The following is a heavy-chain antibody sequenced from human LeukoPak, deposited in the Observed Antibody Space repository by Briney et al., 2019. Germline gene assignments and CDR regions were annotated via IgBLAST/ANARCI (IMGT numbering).Heavy chain of an antibody. CDR2: IYPGDSDT. D-gene: IGHD1-1*01. CDR1: GSSFTSYW. V-gene: IGHV5-51*01. CDR3: AKRWRGTGTTGNGAFDI. Sequence: GESLKISCKGSGSSFTSYWIGLVRQIPGKGLEWMGIIYPGDSDTRYSPSFQGQVTISADKSISTAHLQWSRLKASGTAMYYWAKRWRGTGTTGNGAFDIWGDGAMGTVSS. J-gene: IGHJ3*02.